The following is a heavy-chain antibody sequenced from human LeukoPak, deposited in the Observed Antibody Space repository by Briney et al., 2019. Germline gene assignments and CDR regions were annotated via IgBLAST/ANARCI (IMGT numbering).Heavy chain of an antibody. CDR2: ISYDGSNK. D-gene: IGHD6-13*01. CDR1: GFTFSSYG. Sequence: GGSLRLSCAASGFTFSSYGMHWVRQAPGKGLEWVAVISYDGSNKYYADSVKGRFTISRDNSKNTLYLQMNSLRAEDTAVYYCAKQPIAAAGSWLYYFDYWGQGTLVTVSS. CDR3: AKQPIAAAGSWLYYFDY. J-gene: IGHJ4*02. V-gene: IGHV3-30*18.